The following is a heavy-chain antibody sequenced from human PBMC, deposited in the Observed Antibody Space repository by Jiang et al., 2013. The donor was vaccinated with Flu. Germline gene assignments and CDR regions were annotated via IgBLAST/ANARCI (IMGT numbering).Heavy chain of an antibody. J-gene: IGHJ3*02. CDR1: GGSISSGGYY. Sequence: PGLVKPSQTLSLTCTVSGGSISSGGYYWSWIRQHPGKGLEWIGYIYYSGSTNYNPSLKSRVTISVDTSKNQFSLKLSSVTAADTAAYYCARLFKSWVGADAFDIWGQGTMVTVSS. D-gene: IGHD1-26*01. CDR3: ARLFKSWVGADAFDI. CDR2: IYYSGST. V-gene: IGHV4-31*03.